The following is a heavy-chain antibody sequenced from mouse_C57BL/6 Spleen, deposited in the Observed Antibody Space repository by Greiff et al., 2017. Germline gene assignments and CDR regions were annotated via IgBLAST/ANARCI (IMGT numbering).Heavy chain of an antibody. V-gene: IGHV5-17*01. Sequence: EVKLMESGGGLVKPGGSLKLSCAASGFTFSDYGMHWVRQAPEKGLEWVAYISSGSSTIYYADTVKGRFTISRDNAKNTLFLQMTSLRSEDTAMYYCARRDAGNAMDYWGQGTSVTVSS. CDR3: ARRDAGNAMDY. D-gene: IGHD3-3*01. CDR2: ISSGSSTI. J-gene: IGHJ4*01. CDR1: GFTFSDYG.